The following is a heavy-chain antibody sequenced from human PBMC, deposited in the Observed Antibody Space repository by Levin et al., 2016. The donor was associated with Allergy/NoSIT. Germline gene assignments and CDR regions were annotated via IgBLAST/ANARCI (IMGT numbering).Heavy chain of an antibody. CDR2: IYYSGTT. Sequence: SETLSLTCIVSGDAVSNSNYYWGWIRQPPGKGLDFIGTIYYSGTTYYNPSLESRVTISVDTSKNQLFLKLNSVTAADTAIYYCARAYEGPYGMDIWGQGTTVTVSS. CDR1: GDAVSNSNYY. D-gene: IGHD3-3*01. V-gene: IGHV4-39*01. J-gene: IGHJ6*02. CDR3: ARAYEGPYGMDI.